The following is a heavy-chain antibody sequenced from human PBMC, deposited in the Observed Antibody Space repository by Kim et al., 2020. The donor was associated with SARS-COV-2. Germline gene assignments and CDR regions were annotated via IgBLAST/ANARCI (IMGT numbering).Heavy chain of an antibody. CDR1: GGSISSSSYY. J-gene: IGHJ4*02. Sequence: SETLSLTCTVSGGSISSSSYYWGWIRQPPGKGLEWIGSIYYSGSTYYNPSLKSRVTISVDTSKNQFSLKLSSVTAADTAVYYCARLSGTGCWGQGTLVTVSS. CDR2: IYYSGST. CDR3: ARLSGTGC. V-gene: IGHV4-39*01. D-gene: IGHD3-9*01.